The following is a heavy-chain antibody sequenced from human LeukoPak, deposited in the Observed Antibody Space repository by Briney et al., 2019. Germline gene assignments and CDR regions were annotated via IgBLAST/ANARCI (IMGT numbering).Heavy chain of an antibody. D-gene: IGHD6-19*01. J-gene: IGHJ4*02. CDR2: ISSSGSTI. Sequence: QPGESLTLSCAASGFTFSSYEMNWVRQAPGKGLEWVSYISSSGSTIYYADSVKGRFTISRDNAKNSLYLQMNSLRAEDTAVYYCTRGTGIGVPGALGGYWGQGTLITVSP. CDR1: GFTFSSYE. CDR3: TRGTGIGVPGALGGY. V-gene: IGHV3-48*03.